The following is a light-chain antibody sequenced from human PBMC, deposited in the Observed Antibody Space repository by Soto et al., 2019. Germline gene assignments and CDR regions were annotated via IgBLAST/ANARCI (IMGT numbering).Light chain of an antibody. CDR3: QSYDSSMSGYV. J-gene: IGLJ1*01. V-gene: IGLV1-40*01. Sequence: QSVLTQPPSVXGAPGQRVTISCTGSSSNIGAGYDVHWYQQLPGTAPKLLIYGNSNRPSGVPDRFSGSKSGTSASLEITGLQAEDEADYYCQSYDSSMSGYVFGTGTKVTVL. CDR1: SSNIGAGYD. CDR2: GNS.